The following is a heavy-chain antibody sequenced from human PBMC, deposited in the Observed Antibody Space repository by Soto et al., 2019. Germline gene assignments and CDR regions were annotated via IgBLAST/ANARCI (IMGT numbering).Heavy chain of an antibody. CDR1: GFSFSSYA. J-gene: IGHJ4*02. CDR3: AKEAIYYDSSGYYYSLES. D-gene: IGHD3-22*01. V-gene: IGHV3-30*18. CDR2: ISHDGTNQ. Sequence: QVQLVESGGGVVQPGGSLRLSCATSGFSFSSYAMHWVRQAPGKGLEWVAFISHDGTNQYYADSVRGRFTISRDNSKKTLYLQMNSLRAEDTAVFYCAKEAIYYDSSGYYYSLESWGQGTLVTVSS.